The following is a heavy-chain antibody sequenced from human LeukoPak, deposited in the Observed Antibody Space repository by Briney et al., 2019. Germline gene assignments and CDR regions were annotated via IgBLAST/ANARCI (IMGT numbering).Heavy chain of an antibody. V-gene: IGHV3-23*01. J-gene: IGHJ6*02. CDR3: AKDMGYYMSRDVVSRDYYYYGMDV. CDR1: GFTFSSYA. CDR2: ISGSGGST. Sequence: GGSLRLSCAASGFTFSSYAMSWVRQAPGKGLEWVSAISGSGGSTYYADSVKGRFTISRDNSKNTLYLQMNSLRAEDTAVYYCAKDMGYYMSRDVVSRDYYYYGMDVRGQGTTVTVSS. D-gene: IGHD2-21*01.